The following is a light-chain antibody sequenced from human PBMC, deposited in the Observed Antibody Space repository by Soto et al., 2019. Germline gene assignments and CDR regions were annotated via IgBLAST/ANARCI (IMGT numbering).Light chain of an antibody. J-gene: IGKJ1*01. V-gene: IGKV3-20*01. CDR2: AAS. CDR1: QSVTSNY. Sequence: EVVLTQSPGTVSLSPGERATLSCRASQSVTSNYLAWYQQKPGQAPRLLIYAASSRATGIPDRFSGSGSGTDFTLSISRLEPEDFAEYYCHQYGSSITWTFGQGTKVEIE. CDR3: HQYGSSITWT.